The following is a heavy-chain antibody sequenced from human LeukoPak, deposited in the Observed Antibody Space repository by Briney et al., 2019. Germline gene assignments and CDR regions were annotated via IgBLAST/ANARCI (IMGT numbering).Heavy chain of an antibody. D-gene: IGHD3-10*01. J-gene: IGHJ5*01. CDR1: GFTFNNYA. V-gene: IGHV3-30*18. Sequence: PGGSLRLSCAASGFTFNNYAMHWVRQAPGMGLEWVAVISKDGSSKYYADSVKGRFTISRDNSKNTLYQQMNSLRAEDTAVYYCAKDAYYSSGTYLDSWGQGTLVTVSS. CDR2: ISKDGSSK. CDR3: AKDAYYSSGTYLDS.